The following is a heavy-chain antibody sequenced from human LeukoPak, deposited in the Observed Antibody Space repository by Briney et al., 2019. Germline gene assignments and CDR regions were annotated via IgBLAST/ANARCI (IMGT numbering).Heavy chain of an antibody. CDR2: ISAYNGNT. CDR3: ARGGMITFGGVTRHFDY. V-gene: IGHV1-18*04. Sequence: ASVKVSCKASGHTFTSYGISWVRQAPGQGLEWMGWISAYNGNTNYAQKLQGRVTMTTDTSTSTAYMELRSLRSDDTAVYYCARGGMITFGGVTRHFDYWGQGTLVTVSS. J-gene: IGHJ4*02. D-gene: IGHD3-16*01. CDR1: GHTFTSYG.